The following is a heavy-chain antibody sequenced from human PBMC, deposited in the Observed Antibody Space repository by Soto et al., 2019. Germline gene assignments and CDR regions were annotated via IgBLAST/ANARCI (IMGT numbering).Heavy chain of an antibody. CDR3: ARGRYCLTGRCFPNWFDS. J-gene: IGHJ5*01. CDR1: GDSISNLDYF. CDR2: IYKSATT. V-gene: IGHV4-30-4*01. D-gene: IGHD7-27*01. Sequence: SETLSLTCSVSGDSISNLDYFWAWIRQPPGQALEYIGYIYKSATTYYNPSFESRVAISVDTSKSQFSLNVTSATAADTAVYFCARGRYCLTGRCFPNWFDSWGQGALVTVSS.